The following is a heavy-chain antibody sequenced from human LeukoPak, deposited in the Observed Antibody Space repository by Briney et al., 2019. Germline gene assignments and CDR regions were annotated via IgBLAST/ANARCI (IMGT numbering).Heavy chain of an antibody. V-gene: IGHV3-7*01. Sequence: TGGSLRLSCAASGFTFDSYWMSWVRQAPGKGLEWVANIKQDGSEKYYVDSVRGRFTISRDNAKNSLSLQMNSLRAEDTAVYYCATDPLRGDGEQWGQGTLVTVSS. J-gene: IGHJ4*02. D-gene: IGHD1-26*01. CDR1: GFTFDSYW. CDR3: ATDPLRGDGEQ. CDR2: IKQDGSEK.